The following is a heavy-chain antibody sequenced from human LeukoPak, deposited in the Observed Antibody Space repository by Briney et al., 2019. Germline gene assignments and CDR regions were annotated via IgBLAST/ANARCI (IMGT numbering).Heavy chain of an antibody. D-gene: IGHD2-2*01. CDR3: AKGGYCSSTGCYGLDFDY. CDR1: GFSFSNSW. V-gene: IGHV3-7*03. CDR2: INEDGSGK. J-gene: IGHJ4*01. Sequence: PGGSLRLSCVASGFSFSNSWMTWVRQAPGKGLEWVANINEDGSGKYFVDSVKGRITISRDNAKNSLYLQMNSLRAEDTAVYYCAKGGYCSSTGCYGLDFDYWGQEPWSPSPQ.